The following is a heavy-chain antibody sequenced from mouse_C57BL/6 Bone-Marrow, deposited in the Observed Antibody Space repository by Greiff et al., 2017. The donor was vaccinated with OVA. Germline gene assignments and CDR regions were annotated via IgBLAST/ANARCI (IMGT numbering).Heavy chain of an antibody. CDR1: GYTFTSYG. Sequence: QVQLQQSGAELARPGASVKLSCKASGYTFTSYGISWVKQRTGQGLEWIGEIYPRSGNTYYNEKFKGKATLTADKSSSTAYMELRSLTSEDSAVYFCAREGCYDYDDWGQGTTLTVSS. J-gene: IGHJ2*01. CDR3: AREGCYDYDD. V-gene: IGHV1-81*01. D-gene: IGHD2-4*01. CDR2: IYPRSGNT.